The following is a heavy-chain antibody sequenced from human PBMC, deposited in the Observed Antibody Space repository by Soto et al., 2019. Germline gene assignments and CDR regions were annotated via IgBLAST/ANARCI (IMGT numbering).Heavy chain of an antibody. J-gene: IGHJ4*02. CDR1: GYTFTSYG. V-gene: IGHV1-18*01. Sequence: QVPLVQSGAEVKKPGASVKVSCKASGYTFTSYGITWVRQAPGQGLEWMGWISAYNGNTNYAQKLQGRVTMTTDTSTSTAYMELRSLRSDDTAVYYCARDKLDYYGSGSSDYWGQGTLVTVSS. D-gene: IGHD3-10*01. CDR2: ISAYNGNT. CDR3: ARDKLDYYGSGSSDY.